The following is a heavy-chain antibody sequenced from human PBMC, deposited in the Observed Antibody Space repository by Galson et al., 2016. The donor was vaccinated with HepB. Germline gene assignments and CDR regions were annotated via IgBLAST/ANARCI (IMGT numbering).Heavy chain of an antibody. CDR1: GGSFFGYY. Sequence: EPLSVTCAVSGGSFFGYYWSWIRQPPGKGLEWIGEIHPGGDTNYNPSLKSRVPISVDAPKNQFSLTLSSMTAADTAVYSCAQRLIGRDLFIGKRSRWLVPWGQGTLVTVSS. CDR2: IHPGGDT. V-gene: IGHV4-34*01. CDR3: AQRLIGRDLFIGKRSRWLVP. J-gene: IGHJ5*02. D-gene: IGHD3-16*01.